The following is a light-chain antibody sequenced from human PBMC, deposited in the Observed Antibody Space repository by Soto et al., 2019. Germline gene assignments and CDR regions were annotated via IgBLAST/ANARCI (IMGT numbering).Light chain of an antibody. CDR2: GAS. CDR3: QQYKSWPLT. Sequence: EIVMTPSPATLSVSPGGRATLSCRASQSVSSTLAWYQQKPGQAPRLLIYGASTRATGFPARFSGSGSGTEVTLTISSLQSEDFAVYYCQQYKSWPLTFGGGSKVEIK. V-gene: IGKV3-15*01. CDR1: QSVSST. J-gene: IGKJ4*01.